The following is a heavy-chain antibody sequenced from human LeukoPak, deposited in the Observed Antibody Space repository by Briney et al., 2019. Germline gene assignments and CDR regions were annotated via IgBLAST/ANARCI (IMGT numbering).Heavy chain of an antibody. CDR1: GGSISGYY. CDR3: ARLITGTTTAFDI. D-gene: IGHD1-7*01. CDR2: VYTSGST. V-gene: IGHV4-4*07. J-gene: IGHJ3*02. Sequence: SETLSLTCSVSGGSISGYYWTWIRQPAGKGLEWIGRVYTSGSTHYNPSLKTRLTMSVDTSKNQFFLKLSSVTAADTAVYYCARLITGTTTAFDIWGQGTMVTVSS.